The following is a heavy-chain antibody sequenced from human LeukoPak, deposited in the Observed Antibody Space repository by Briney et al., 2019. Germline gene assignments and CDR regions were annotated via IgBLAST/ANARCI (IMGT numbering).Heavy chain of an antibody. CDR2: INPNSGGT. CDR3: ARDRSTVRGVINY. V-gene: IGHV1-2*06. D-gene: IGHD3-10*01. Sequence: ASVKVSCKASGYTFTGYYMHWVRQAPGQGLEWMGRINPNSGGTNYAQKFQGRVTMTRDTSISTAYMELSRLRSDDTAVYYCARDRSTVRGVINYWGQGTLVTVSS. CDR1: GYTFTGYY. J-gene: IGHJ4*02.